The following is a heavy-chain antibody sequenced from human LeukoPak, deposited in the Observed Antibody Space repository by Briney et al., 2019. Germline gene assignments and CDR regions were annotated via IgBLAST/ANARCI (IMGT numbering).Heavy chain of an antibody. V-gene: IGHV3-74*01. CDR2: INSDGSST. J-gene: IGHJ4*02. CDR1: GFTFSSYW. Sequence: PGGSLRLSWAASGFTFSSYWMHWLRQAPGKGLMWVSRINSDGSSTNYADSVKGRFTISRDNAKNTLYLQMNSLRAEDTAVYYCARAWLGLRYCDWLTYDYWGQGTLVTVSS. CDR3: ARAWLGLRYCDWLTYDY. D-gene: IGHD3-9*01.